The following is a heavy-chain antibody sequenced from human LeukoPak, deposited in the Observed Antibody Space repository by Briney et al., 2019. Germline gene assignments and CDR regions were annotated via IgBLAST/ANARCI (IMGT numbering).Heavy chain of an antibody. CDR3: AREGIAARPPLGGFYYYYGMDV. V-gene: IGHV4-61*08. Sequence: SETLSLTCTVSGGSVSSGDYYWSWIRQPPGKGLEWIGYVYYSGSTNYNPSLKSRVIILVDTSKNQFSLKLSSVTAADTAAYYCAREGIAARPPLGGFYYYYGMDVWGQGTTVTVSS. D-gene: IGHD6-6*01. CDR1: GGSVSSGDYY. J-gene: IGHJ6*02. CDR2: VYYSGST.